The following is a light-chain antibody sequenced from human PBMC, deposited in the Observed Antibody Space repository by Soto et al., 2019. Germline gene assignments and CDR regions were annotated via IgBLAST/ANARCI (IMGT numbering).Light chain of an antibody. CDR2: STN. V-gene: IGLV8-61*01. J-gene: IGLJ3*02. CDR1: SGSVSTNYY. Sequence: QTVVTQEPSFSVSPGGTVTLTCGLSSGSVSTNYYPSWYQQTPGQAPRTLIYSTNTRSSGVTDRVSGSILGNKAALTITGAHADDESDYYCVLYMGSGIWVFGGGTKLTVL. CDR3: VLYMGSGIWV.